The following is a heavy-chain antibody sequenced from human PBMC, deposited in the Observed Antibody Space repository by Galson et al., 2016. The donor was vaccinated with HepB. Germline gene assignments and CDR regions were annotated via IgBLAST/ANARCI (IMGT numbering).Heavy chain of an antibody. CDR3: ARQPKGNTPVARGPTYNDY. CDR2: VYHSGSS. CDR1: GFTFNRYW. D-gene: IGHD6-19*01. V-gene: IGHV4-4*02. J-gene: IGHJ4*02. Sequence: SLRLSCAASGFTFNRYWMNWVRQAPGKGLEWIGEVYHSGSSNYNPSLKSRVTISVDQSKNQFTLKLSSVTAADTAVYYCARQPKGNTPVARGPTYNDYWGQGILVTVSS.